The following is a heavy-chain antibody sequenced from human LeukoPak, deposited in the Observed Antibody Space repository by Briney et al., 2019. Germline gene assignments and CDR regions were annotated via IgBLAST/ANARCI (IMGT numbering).Heavy chain of an antibody. V-gene: IGHV4-30-4*08. D-gene: IGHD6-6*01. CDR3: ARDDSSSGPYYYYYMDV. CDR1: GGSISSGDYY. J-gene: IGHJ6*03. Sequence: SETLSLTCTVSGGSISSGDYYWSWIRQPPGKGLEWIGYIYYSGSTYYNPSLKSRVTMSVDTSKNQFSLKLSSVTAADTAVYYCARDDSSSGPYYYYYMDVWGKGTTVTVSS. CDR2: IYYSGST.